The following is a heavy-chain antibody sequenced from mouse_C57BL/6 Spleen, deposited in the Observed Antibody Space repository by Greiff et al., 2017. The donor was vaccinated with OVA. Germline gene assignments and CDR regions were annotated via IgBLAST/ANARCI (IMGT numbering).Heavy chain of an antibody. CDR3: TRDNYDYFDY. J-gene: IGHJ2*01. CDR1: GFTFSSYA. V-gene: IGHV5-9-1*02. Sequence: EVKLMESGEGLVKPGGSLKLSCAASGFTFSSYAMSWVRQTPEKRLEWVAYISSGGDYIYYADTVKGRFTISRDNARNTLYLQMSSLKSEDTAMYYCTRDNYDYFDYWGQGTTLTVSS. CDR2: ISSGGDYI. D-gene: IGHD2-12*01.